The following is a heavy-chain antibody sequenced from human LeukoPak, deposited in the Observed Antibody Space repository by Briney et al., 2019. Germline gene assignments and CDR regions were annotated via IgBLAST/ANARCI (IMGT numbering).Heavy chain of an antibody. D-gene: IGHD5-18*01. V-gene: IGHV3-30*18. Sequence: GRSLRLSCAASGFTFSSYGMHWVRQAPGKGLEWVAVISYDGSNKYYADSVKGRFTISRDNSKNTLYLQMNSLRAEDTAVYYCAKDGRGYSYGLEYFDLWGRGTLVTVSS. CDR1: GFTFSSYG. CDR3: AKDGRGYSYGLEYFDL. CDR2: ISYDGSNK. J-gene: IGHJ2*01.